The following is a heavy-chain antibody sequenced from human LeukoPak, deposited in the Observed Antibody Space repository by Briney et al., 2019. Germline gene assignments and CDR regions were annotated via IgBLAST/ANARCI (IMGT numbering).Heavy chain of an antibody. CDR2: IYYSGSI. CDR1: GASISSYY. V-gene: IGHV4-59*01. CDR3: ARENPSGYYNRPIDY. J-gene: IGHJ4*02. D-gene: IGHD3-22*01. Sequence: SETLSLTCTVSGASISSYYWSWIRKPPGKGLEWIGDIYYSGSIKYNPSLKSRVTMSVDTSKNQFSLKLSSVTAADTAIYYCARENPSGYYNRPIDYWGQGTLVTVSS.